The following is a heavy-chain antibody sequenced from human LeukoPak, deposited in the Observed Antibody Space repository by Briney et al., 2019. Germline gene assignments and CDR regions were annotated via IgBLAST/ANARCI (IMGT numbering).Heavy chain of an antibody. CDR1: GGSISSGDYY. CDR3: ARSRYDILTGYPNYFDY. J-gene: IGHJ4*02. CDR2: IYYSGST. D-gene: IGHD3-9*01. Sequence: SQTLSLTCTASGGSISSGDYYWSWIRQPPGKGLEWIGYIYYSGSTYYNPSLKSRVTISVDRSKNQFSLKLSSVTAADTAVYYCARSRYDILTGYPNYFDYWGQGTLVTVSS. V-gene: IGHV4-30-4*08.